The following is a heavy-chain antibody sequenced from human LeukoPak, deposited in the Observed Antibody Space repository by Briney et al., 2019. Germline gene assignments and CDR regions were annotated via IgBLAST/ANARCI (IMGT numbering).Heavy chain of an antibody. CDR3: ARDRGPRTGFMVREAYDY. D-gene: IGHD3-10*01. V-gene: IGHV3-74*01. CDR1: GFTFSSYW. J-gene: IGHJ4*02. Sequence: GGSLRLSCPASGFTFSSYWMNWVRQAPGKGLGWVSRINTDGSITNYADSVKGRFSISRDNAKNTLYLQMSSLRAEDTAVYYCARDRGPRTGFMVREAYDYWGQGTLVTVSS. CDR2: INTDGSIT.